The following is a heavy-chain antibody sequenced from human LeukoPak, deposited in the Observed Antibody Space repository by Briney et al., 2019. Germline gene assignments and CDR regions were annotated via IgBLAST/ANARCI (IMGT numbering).Heavy chain of an antibody. CDR2: IYTSGST. V-gene: IGHV4-4*07. CDR1: GGSISSYY. CDR3: ARNIRVGNAFDI. Sequence: SETLSLTCTVSGGSISSYYWSWIRQPAGKGLEWIGRIYTSGSTNYNPTLKSRVTMSVDTSKNQFSLKLSSVTAADTAVYYCARNIRVGNAFDIWGQGTMVTVSS. J-gene: IGHJ3*02.